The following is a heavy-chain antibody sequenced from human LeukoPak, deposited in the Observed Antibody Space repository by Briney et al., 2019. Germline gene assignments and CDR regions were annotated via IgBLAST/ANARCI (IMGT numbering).Heavy chain of an antibody. V-gene: IGHV5-10-1*01. D-gene: IGHD2/OR15-2a*01. CDR2: IDPSDSYT. CDR3: GRQTTLIAVDY. Sequence: GASLRISCKGSGSSFTSYWISWVRQLPGEGREWMGRIDPSDSYTDYSPSFQGHVTISADKSISTAYLQWSSLKASDTAVYYCGRQTTLIAVDYWGQGTLVTVSS. CDR1: GSSFTSYW. J-gene: IGHJ4*02.